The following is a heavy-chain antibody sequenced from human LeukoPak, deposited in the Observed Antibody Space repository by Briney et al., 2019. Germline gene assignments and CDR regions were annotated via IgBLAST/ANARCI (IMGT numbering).Heavy chain of an antibody. D-gene: IGHD2-21*02. Sequence: PLETLSLTCTVSGGSISSSSYYWGWIRQPPGKGLEWIGSIYYSGSTYYNPSLKSRVTISVDTSKNQFSLKLSSVTAADTAVYYCARHAVPGLSWFDPWGQGTLVTVSA. V-gene: IGHV4-39*01. CDR2: IYYSGST. CDR1: GGSISSSSYY. J-gene: IGHJ5*02. CDR3: ARHAVPGLSWFDP.